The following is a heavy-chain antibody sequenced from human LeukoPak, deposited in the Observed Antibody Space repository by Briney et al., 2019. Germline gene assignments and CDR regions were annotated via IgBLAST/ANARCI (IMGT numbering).Heavy chain of an antibody. CDR2: INHSGST. V-gene: IGHV4-34*01. J-gene: IGHJ4*02. D-gene: IGHD2-2*01. Sequence: PSETLSLTCAVYGGSFSGYYWSWIRQPPGKGLEWIGEINHSGSTNYNPSLKSRVTISVDTSKNQFSLKLSSVTAADTAVYYCARHRVFQLPIRRRGYYFDYWGQGTLVTVSS. CDR3: ARHRVFQLPIRRRGYYFDY. CDR1: GGSFSGYY.